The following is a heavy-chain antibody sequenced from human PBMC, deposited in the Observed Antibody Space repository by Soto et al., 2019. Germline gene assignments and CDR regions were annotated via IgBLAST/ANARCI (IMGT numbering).Heavy chain of an antibody. CDR3: VKGSEVARQELDY. V-gene: IGHV3-30*18. CDR1: GFSFSNCG. Sequence: QVQLVESGGGVVQPGRSLRLSCAASGFSFSNCGMHWVRQAPGKGLEWVAAISSDGSDKYYSESVKGRFTISRDNSKNTLFLQRKSLRVEDTAVYYCVKGSEVARQELDYWGQGTLVTVSS. D-gene: IGHD2-15*01. J-gene: IGHJ4*02. CDR2: ISSDGSDK.